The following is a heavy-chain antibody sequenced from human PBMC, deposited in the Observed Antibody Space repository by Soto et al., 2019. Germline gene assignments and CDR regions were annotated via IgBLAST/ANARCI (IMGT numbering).Heavy chain of an antibody. CDR2: IYHSGST. Sequence: SDTLSLTCAVSGYSISSGYYWGWIRQPPGKGLEWIGSIYHSGSTYYNPSLKSRVTISVDTSKNQFSLKLSSVTAADTAVYYCARVERLQGGSYGMDVWGQGTTVTVSS. J-gene: IGHJ6*02. CDR1: GYSISSGYY. V-gene: IGHV4-38-2*01. D-gene: IGHD1-1*01. CDR3: ARVERLQGGSYGMDV.